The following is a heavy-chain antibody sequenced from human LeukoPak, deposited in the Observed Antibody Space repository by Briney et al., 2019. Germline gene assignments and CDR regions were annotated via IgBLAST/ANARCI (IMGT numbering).Heavy chain of an antibody. D-gene: IGHD6-13*01. CDR3: AKDYSSSWYGGAPYYFDY. J-gene: IGHJ4*02. CDR2: IRYDGSNK. CDR1: GFTFSSYG. Sequence: GGSLRLSCAASGFTFSSYGMHWVRQAPGKGLEWVAFIRYDGSNKYYADSVKGRFTISRDNSKNTLYLQMNSLRAEDTAVYYCAKDYSSSWYGGAPYYFDYWGQGTLVTVSS. V-gene: IGHV3-30*02.